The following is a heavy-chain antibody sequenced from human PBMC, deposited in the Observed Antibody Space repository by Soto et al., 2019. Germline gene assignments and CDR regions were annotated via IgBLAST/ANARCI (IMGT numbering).Heavy chain of an antibody. V-gene: IGHV1-69*06. Sequence: QVQLVQSGAEVKKPGSSVKVSCRASGGTFSSYAISWVRQAPGQGLEWMGGIIPIFGTANYAQKFQGRVTITADKSTSTAYMELSSLRSEDTAVYYCARGGGAGGLGRKASFDYWGQGTLVTVSS. CDR2: IIPIFGTA. D-gene: IGHD7-27*01. J-gene: IGHJ4*02. CDR1: GGTFSSYA. CDR3: ARGGGAGGLGRKASFDY.